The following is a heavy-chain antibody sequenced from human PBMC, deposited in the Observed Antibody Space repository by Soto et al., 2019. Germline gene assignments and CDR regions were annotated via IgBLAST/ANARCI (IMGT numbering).Heavy chain of an antibody. V-gene: IGHV1-69*13. CDR1: GGLFSSFA. CDR2: IIPVFGTT. J-gene: IGHJ4*02. D-gene: IGHD3-16*01. Sequence: ASVKVSCKDSGGLFSSFAISWVRQAPGQGLEWLGGIIPVFGTTNYAEKFQGRVTVTADESTNTAYMELSGLRSGDTAIYYCARGGGPYVWFNEFWGQGTLVTVSS. CDR3: ARGGGPYVWFNEF.